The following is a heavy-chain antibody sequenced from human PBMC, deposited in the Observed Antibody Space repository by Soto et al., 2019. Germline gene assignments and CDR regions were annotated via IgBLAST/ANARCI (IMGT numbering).Heavy chain of an antibody. Sequence: GRSLGLSCAVSGLGVSRTDMTWVRQAPGKGLEWVSVIYSGGSTYYADSVKGRFTISRDTSKDTLYLQMNSLKTEDTAVYYCTRGRTTVGRPPRSMHV. J-gene: IGHJ6*01. V-gene: IGHV3-53*01. CDR3: TRGRTTVGRPPRSMHV. D-gene: IGHD1-1*01. CDR1: GLGVSRTD. CDR2: IYSGGST.